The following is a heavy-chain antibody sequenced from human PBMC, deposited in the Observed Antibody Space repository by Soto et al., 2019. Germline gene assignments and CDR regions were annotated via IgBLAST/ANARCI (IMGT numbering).Heavy chain of an antibody. CDR3: ARSQERLRWHCGY. D-gene: IGHD4-17*01. CDR1: GGTFSSYA. V-gene: IGHV1-69*01. Sequence: QVQLVQSGAEVKKPGSSVKVSCKASGGTFSSYAISWVRQATGQGLECMGGIIPIFGTANYAPKFQGRVTITADESTSTAYMELSSLRSADTAVYYCARSQERLRWHCGYWGQGTLVTVSS. CDR2: IIPIFGTA. J-gene: IGHJ4*02.